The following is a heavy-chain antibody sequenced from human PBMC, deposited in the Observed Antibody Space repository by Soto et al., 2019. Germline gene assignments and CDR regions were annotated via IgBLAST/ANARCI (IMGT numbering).Heavy chain of an antibody. CDR3: ARDTGYDHDAFDL. V-gene: IGHV1-46*01. D-gene: IGHD5-12*01. CDR2: INPTGSMT. Sequence: QVQLVQSGAEVKKPGASVKVSCKASGYSFITSYYMHWVRQAPGQGLEWMGIINPTGSMTKYSQRFQGRLTMTRDTSTSTDYMELTTLTSEDTAVYFCARDTGYDHDAFDLWGQGTMVTVSS. CDR1: GYSFITSYY. J-gene: IGHJ3*01.